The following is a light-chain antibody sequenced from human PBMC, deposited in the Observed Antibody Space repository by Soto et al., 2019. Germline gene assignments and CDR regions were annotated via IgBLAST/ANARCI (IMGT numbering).Light chain of an antibody. CDR2: AAS. V-gene: IGKV1-9*01. CDR3: QQLDSLPFT. J-gene: IGKJ5*01. Sequence: DIQLTLAPAFLSASAGDTVTITSLASQDIRSYLAWYQQKAGRAPRLLIYAASTLHSEVPSRFSGSGSGTDFTLTISSLQPEDFATYYCQQLDSLPFTFGQGTRLEIK. CDR1: QDIRSY.